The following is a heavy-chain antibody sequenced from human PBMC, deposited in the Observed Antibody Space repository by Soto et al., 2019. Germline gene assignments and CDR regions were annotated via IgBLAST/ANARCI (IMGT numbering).Heavy chain of an antibody. CDR1: GFTFYSFE. V-gene: IGHV3-48*03. CDR3: ARPRGNAVLYLDS. D-gene: IGHD3-10*01. CDR2: ISTGGTSI. J-gene: IGHJ4*02. Sequence: DVQLVESGGGWVQPGGSLRLSCAASGFTFYSFEMNWVRQAPGKGLEWISYISTGGTSIFYADSVKGRFTVSRDNAKSSLYLQMNRRRVEDTAVYYCARPRGNAVLYLDSWGPGTLVTVSS.